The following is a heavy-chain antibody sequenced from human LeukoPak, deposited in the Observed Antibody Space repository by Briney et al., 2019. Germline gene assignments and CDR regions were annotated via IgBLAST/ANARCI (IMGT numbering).Heavy chain of an antibody. V-gene: IGHV4-30-4*08. CDR2: IYYSGST. Sequence: SQTLSLTCTVSGGSISSGDYYWSWIRQPPGKRLEWSGYIYYSGSTYYNPSLKSRVTISVDASKNQFSLKLSSVTAADTAVYYCAREWYCSSTSCYDYYYYYMDVWGKGTTVTVSS. CDR3: AREWYCSSTSCYDYYYYYMDV. J-gene: IGHJ6*03. D-gene: IGHD2-2*01. CDR1: GGSISSGDYY.